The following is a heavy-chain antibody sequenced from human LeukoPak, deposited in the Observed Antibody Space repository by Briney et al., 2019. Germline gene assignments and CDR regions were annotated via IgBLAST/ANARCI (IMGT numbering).Heavy chain of an antibody. CDR2: IYYSGST. CDR3: ARLFSGWYVDY. Sequence: SETLSLTCTVSGGSISSSSYYWGWIRQPPGKGLEWIGSIYYSGSTYYNPSLKSRVTMSVDTSKNQFSLKLSSVTAADTAVYYCARLFSGWYVDYWGQGTLVTVSS. D-gene: IGHD6-19*01. J-gene: IGHJ4*02. V-gene: IGHV4-39*01. CDR1: GGSISSSSYY.